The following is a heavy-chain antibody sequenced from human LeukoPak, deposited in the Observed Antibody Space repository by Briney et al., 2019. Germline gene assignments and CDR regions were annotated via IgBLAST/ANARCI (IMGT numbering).Heavy chain of an antibody. Sequence: PGGSLRLSCAASGFTFSSYAMHWVRQAPGKGLEWVAVISYDGSNKYYADSVKGRFTISRDNSKNTLYLQMNSLRAEDTAVYYCARDDDFWSGYPPYYYYGMDVWGQGTTVTVSS. D-gene: IGHD3-3*01. J-gene: IGHJ6*02. V-gene: IGHV3-30-3*01. CDR1: GFTFSSYA. CDR3: ARDDDFWSGYPPYYYYGMDV. CDR2: ISYDGSNK.